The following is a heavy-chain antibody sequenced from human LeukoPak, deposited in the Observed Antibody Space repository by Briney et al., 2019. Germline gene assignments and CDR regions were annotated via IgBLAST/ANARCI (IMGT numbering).Heavy chain of an antibody. Sequence: GASVKVSCKASGYTFTGYYLHWVRQAPGQGLEWMGCVNPNSGGTNYAQKFQGSVTMTRDTSISTVYMELSRLRSDDTAVYYCAREGIYCTNGVCYLASDYWGQGTLVTVSS. J-gene: IGHJ4*02. V-gene: IGHV1-2*02. CDR3: AREGIYCTNGVCYLASDY. CDR1: GYTFTGYY. D-gene: IGHD2-8*01. CDR2: VNPNSGGT.